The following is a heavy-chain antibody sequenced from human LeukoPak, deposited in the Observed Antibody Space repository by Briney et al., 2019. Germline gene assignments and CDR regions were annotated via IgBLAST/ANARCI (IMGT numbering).Heavy chain of an antibody. V-gene: IGHV4-59*01. J-gene: IGHJ5*02. D-gene: IGHD6-19*01. CDR2: IYYSGST. CDR1: GGSISSYY. Sequence: SETLSLTCTVSGGSISSYYWSWIRQPPGKGLEWMGYIYYSGSTNYNPSLKSRVTISVDTSKNQFSLKLSSVTAADTAVYYCARGYSSGWYASNWFDPWGQGTLVTVSS. CDR3: ARGYSSGWYASNWFDP.